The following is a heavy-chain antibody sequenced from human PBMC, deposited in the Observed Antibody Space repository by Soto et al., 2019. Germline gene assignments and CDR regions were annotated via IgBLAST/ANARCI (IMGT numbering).Heavy chain of an antibody. D-gene: IGHD5-12*01. J-gene: IGHJ6*02. CDR2: IYYSGST. V-gene: IGHV4-30-4*08. CDR3: ARAWLQLYDYGMDA. Sequence: PSETLSLTCTVSGGSISNGNYYWSWIRQLPGKGLEWIGNIYYSGSTSYNPSLKSRVTMSVDTSKNQFSLKLSSVTAADTAVYYCARAWLQLYDYGMDAWGQGTTVTVSS. CDR1: GGSISNGNYY.